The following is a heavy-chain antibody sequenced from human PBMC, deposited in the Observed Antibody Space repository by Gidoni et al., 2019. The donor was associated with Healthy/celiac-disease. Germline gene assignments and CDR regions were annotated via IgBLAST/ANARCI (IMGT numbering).Heavy chain of an antibody. CDR3: ARDQGTWIQLWQGGFDY. Sequence: QVQLVESGGGVVQPGRSLRLSCAASGFTFSSYAMHWVRQAPGKGLEWVAVISYDGSNKYYADSVKGRFTISRDNSKNTLYLQMNSLRAEDTAVYYCARDQGTWIQLWQGGFDYWGQGTLVTVSS. CDR2: ISYDGSNK. D-gene: IGHD5-18*01. J-gene: IGHJ4*02. CDR1: GFTFSSYA. V-gene: IGHV3-30-3*01.